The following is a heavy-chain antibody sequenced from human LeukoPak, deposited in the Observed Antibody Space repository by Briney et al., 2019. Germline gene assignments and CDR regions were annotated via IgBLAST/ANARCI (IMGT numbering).Heavy chain of an antibody. Sequence: PSETLSLTCTVSSGSISSYWWSWIRQPPGKGLEWIGYIYYSGSTNYNPSLKSRVTISVDTSKNQFSLKLNSVTAADTAVYYCARDCSSTSCGFDYWGQGTLVTVSS. CDR2: IYYSGST. V-gene: IGHV4-59*01. CDR1: SGSISSYW. D-gene: IGHD2-2*01. CDR3: ARDCSSTSCGFDY. J-gene: IGHJ4*02.